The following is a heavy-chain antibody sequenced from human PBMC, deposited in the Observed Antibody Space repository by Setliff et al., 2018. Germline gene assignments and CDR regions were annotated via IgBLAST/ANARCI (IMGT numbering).Heavy chain of an antibody. V-gene: IGHV1-8*02. CDR1: GYTFTSYD. D-gene: IGHD6-6*01. CDR2: MNPNSGNT. J-gene: IGHJ6*03. CDR3: ARAPKAARRYYYYMDV. Sequence: ASVKVSCKASGYTFTSYDINWVRQATGQGLEWMGWMNPNSGNTGYAQKLQGRVTMTTDTSTSTAYMELRSLRSDDTAVYYCARAPKAARRYYYYMDVWGKGTTVTVSS.